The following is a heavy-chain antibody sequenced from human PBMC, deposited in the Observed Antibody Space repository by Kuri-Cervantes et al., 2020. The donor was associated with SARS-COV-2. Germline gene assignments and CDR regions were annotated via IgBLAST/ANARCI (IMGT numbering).Heavy chain of an antibody. V-gene: IGHV3-48*02. CDR1: GFTFSSYS. D-gene: IGHD3-9*01. Sequence: GGSLRLSCAASGFTFSSYSMNWVRQAPGKGLEWVSYISSSSSTIYCADSVKGQFTISRDNAKNSLYLQMNSLRDEDTAVYYCARDGIITISYYYYYGMDVWGQGTTVTVSS. CDR3: ARDGIITISYYYYYGMDV. CDR2: ISSSSSTI. J-gene: IGHJ6*02.